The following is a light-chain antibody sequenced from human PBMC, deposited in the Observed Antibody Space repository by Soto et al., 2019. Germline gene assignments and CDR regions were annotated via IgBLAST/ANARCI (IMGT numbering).Light chain of an antibody. Sequence: SSELTQLPSVSVSPEQTASITCSGEKWGDKYTGWYQQKPGQSPVMVIYQDSKRPSGIPERFSGSNSGNTATLTISGTEVMDEADYYCQAWDNSLVFGGGTQLTFL. CDR2: QDS. J-gene: IGLJ2*01. V-gene: IGLV3-1*01. CDR1: KWGDKY. CDR3: QAWDNSLV.